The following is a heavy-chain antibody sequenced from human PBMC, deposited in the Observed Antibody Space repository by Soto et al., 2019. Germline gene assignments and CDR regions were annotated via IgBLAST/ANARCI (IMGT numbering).Heavy chain of an antibody. CDR1: GFTFSSYA. CDR3: AKDQAMVRGVIDAFDI. D-gene: IGHD3-10*01. J-gene: IGHJ3*02. Sequence: GGSLRLSCAASGFTFSSYAMSWVRQAPGKGLEWVSAISGSGGSTYYADSVKGRFTISRDNSKNTLYLQMNSLRAEDTAVYYCAKDQAMVRGVIDAFDIWGQGTMVTVSS. V-gene: IGHV3-23*01. CDR2: ISGSGGST.